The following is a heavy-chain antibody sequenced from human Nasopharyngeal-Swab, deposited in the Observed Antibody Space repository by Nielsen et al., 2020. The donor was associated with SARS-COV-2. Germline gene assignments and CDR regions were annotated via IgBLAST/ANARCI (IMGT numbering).Heavy chain of an antibody. J-gene: IGHJ6*02. Sequence: GESLKISCAASGFTFSSYGMHWVRQAPGKGLEWVAVIWYDGSNKYYADSVKGRFTISRDNAKNSLYLQMNSLRAEDTAVYYCAREGNVDIVATISFDYYYGMDVWGQGTTVTVSS. CDR3: AREGNVDIVATISFDYYYGMDV. D-gene: IGHD5-12*01. CDR1: GFTFSSYG. CDR2: IWYDGSNK. V-gene: IGHV3-33*01.